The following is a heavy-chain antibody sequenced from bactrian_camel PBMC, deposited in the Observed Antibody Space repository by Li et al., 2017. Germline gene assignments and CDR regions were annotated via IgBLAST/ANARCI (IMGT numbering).Heavy chain of an antibody. CDR1: SDTAYC. CDR3: AKGRPRLGLVAADLD. CDR2: IEADGTGM. V-gene: IGHV3S6*01. Sequence: VQLVESGGGSVKAGGSLRLSCRASSDTAYCLGWFRQAPGKGLEWVSSIEADGTGMDYVDSVKGRFTTSRDNAKNTLYLQLDSLSTEDTATYYCAKGRPRLGLVAADLDRGQGTQVTVS. D-gene: IGHD7*01. J-gene: IGHJ4*01.